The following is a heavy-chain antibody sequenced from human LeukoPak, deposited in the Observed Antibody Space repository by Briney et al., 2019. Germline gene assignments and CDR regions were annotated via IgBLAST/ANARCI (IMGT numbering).Heavy chain of an antibody. J-gene: IGHJ5*02. CDR3: TMMIEIVVVPAAINRDWFDP. Sequence: GGSLRLSCAASGFTFSGSAMHWVRQASGKGLEWVGRIRSKSNSYATAYAASVKGRFTISRDDSKNTAYMQMNSLKTEDTAVYYCTMMIEIVVVPAAINRDWFDPWGQGTLVTVSS. D-gene: IGHD2-2*02. CDR2: IRSKSNSYAT. V-gene: IGHV3-73*01. CDR1: GFTFSGSA.